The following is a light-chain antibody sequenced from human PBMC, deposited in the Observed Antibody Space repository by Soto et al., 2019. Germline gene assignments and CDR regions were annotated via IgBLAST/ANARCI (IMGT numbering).Light chain of an antibody. V-gene: IGKV1-39*01. CDR1: QGISSY. J-gene: IGKJ2*01. CDR3: QQTFATPLQVGNSFSHT. Sequence: IQLTQSPSSLSASVGDRVTITCRASQGISSYLAWYQQKPGKAPKLLIYAASTLQSGVPSRFSGSGSGTDFTLTINSLQPEDFATYYCQQTFATPLQVGNSFSHTFGQGTKVEI. CDR2: AAS.